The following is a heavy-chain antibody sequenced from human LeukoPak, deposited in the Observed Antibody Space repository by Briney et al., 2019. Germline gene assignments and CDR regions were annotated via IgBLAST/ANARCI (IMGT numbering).Heavy chain of an antibody. D-gene: IGHD6-6*01. Sequence: PGGSLRLSRAASGFTFSSYSMNWVRQAPGKGLEWVSSISSSSSYIYYADSVKGRFTISRDNAKNSLYLQMNSLRAEDTAVYYCARRQKYSSSSRYHYYYMDVWGKGTTVTVSS. CDR2: ISSSSSYI. CDR3: ARRQKYSSSSRYHYYYMDV. V-gene: IGHV3-21*01. CDR1: GFTFSSYS. J-gene: IGHJ6*03.